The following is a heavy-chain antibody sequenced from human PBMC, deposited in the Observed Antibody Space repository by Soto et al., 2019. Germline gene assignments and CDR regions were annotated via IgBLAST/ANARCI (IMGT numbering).Heavy chain of an antibody. CDR1: GYTLTGYY. CDR2: INPNSGGT. J-gene: IGHJ5*02. CDR3: ARDRWYNWNDVSLDT. D-gene: IGHD1-1*01. Sequence: XSGKVSCKASGYTLTGYYMHWVRQAPGQGLEWMGWINPNSGGTNYAQKFQGWVTMTRDTSISTAYMELSRLRSDDTAVYYCARDRWYNWNDVSLDTWGQGTLVTVS. V-gene: IGHV1-2*04.